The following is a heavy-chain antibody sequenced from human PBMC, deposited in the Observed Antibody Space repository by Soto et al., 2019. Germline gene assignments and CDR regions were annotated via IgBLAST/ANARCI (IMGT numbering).Heavy chain of an antibody. CDR3: ACGGEDIVVVRAAISQRYYYYGMDV. Sequence: GASVKVSCKASGYTFTSYAMHWVRQAPGQRLEWMGWINAGNGNTKYSQKFQGRVTITRDTSASTAYMELSSLRSEDTAVYYCACGGEDIVVVRAAISQRYYYYGMDVWGQGTTVTVSS. V-gene: IGHV1-3*01. D-gene: IGHD2-2*01. CDR1: GYTFTSYA. CDR2: INAGNGNT. J-gene: IGHJ6*02.